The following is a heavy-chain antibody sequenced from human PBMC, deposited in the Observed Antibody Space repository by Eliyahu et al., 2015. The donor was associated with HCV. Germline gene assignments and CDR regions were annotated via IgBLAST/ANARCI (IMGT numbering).Heavy chain of an antibody. V-gene: IGHV3-15*01. D-gene: IGHD6-13*01. CDR3: TRGAAAGTGWAFDI. J-gene: IGHJ3*02. Sequence: EVQLVESGGGLVKPGGSLRLSCAASGFXFXNAWMSWVRQAPGKGLEGVGRIKSKTDGGTTDYAAPVKGRFTISRDDSKNTLYLQMNSLKTEDTAVYYCTRGAAAGTGWAFDIWGQGTMVTVSS. CDR2: IKSKTDGGTT. CDR1: GFXFXNAW.